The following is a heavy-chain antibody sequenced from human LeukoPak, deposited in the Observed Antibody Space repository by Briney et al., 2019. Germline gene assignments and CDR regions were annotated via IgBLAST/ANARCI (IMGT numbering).Heavy chain of an antibody. CDR3: ARAVGVRNWNWGYYYYMDV. CDR1: GGSISSYY. J-gene: IGHJ6*03. CDR2: IYTSGST. V-gene: IGHV4-4*07. Sequence: SETLSLTCTVSGGSISSYYWSWIRQPAGKGLEWIGRIYTSGSTNYNPSLKSRVTMSVDTSKNQFSLKLSSVTAADTAVYYCARAVGVRNWNWGYYYYMDVWGKGTTVTVSS. D-gene: IGHD1-7*01.